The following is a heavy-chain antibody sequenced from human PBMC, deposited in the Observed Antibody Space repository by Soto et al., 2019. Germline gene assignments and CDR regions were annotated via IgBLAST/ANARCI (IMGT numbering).Heavy chain of an antibody. J-gene: IGHJ4*02. Sequence: QVQLVESGGGVVQPGRSLRLSCAASGSTFSSYGMHWVRQAPGKGLEWVALIWYDGSNKDYADSVKGRFTISRDNVKNKLFLQMNSLRAEDTAVYYCARWDGTGRGFDCWGQGTLVTVSS. D-gene: IGHD3-10*01. CDR2: IWYDGSNK. CDR1: GSTFSSYG. V-gene: IGHV3-33*01. CDR3: ARWDGTGRGFDC.